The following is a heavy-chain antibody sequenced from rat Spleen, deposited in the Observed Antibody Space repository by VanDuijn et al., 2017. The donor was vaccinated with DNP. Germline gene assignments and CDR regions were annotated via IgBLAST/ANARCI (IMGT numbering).Heavy chain of an antibody. CDR3: ARGGSSSIGARWFAY. Sequence: EVQLVESGGDLVQPGRSLKLSCVASGFTFSDYNMAWVRQAPKKGLEWVGTISYDGGSTYYSDSVKGRFTISRDNAENTVYLQMNSLRSEDTATYYCARGGSSSIGARWFAYWGQGTLVTVSS. CDR2: ISYDGGST. D-gene: IGHD1-2*01. V-gene: IGHV5-7*01. J-gene: IGHJ3*01. CDR1: GFTFSDYN.